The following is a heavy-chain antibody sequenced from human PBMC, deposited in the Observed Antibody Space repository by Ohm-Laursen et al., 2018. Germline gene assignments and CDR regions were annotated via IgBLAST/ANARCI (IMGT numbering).Heavy chain of an antibody. Sequence: SLRLSCSASGFTFSSYSMNWVRQAPAGKGLEWVAAISNIGDQISYADSVKGRFTIFRDNSKNTLYLQMNSLSAEDTDMYYCAKECSGGSCYLDYWGQGTLVTVSS. CDR2: ISNIGDQI. V-gene: IGHV3-21*04. J-gene: IGHJ4*02. CDR3: AKECSGGSCYLDY. D-gene: IGHD2-15*01. CDR1: GFTFSSYS.